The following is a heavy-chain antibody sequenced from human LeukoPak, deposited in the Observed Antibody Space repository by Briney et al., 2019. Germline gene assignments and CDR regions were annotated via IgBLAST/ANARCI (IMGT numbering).Heavy chain of an antibody. V-gene: IGHV3-74*01. CDR3: ATTMLRGIGNY. D-gene: IGHD3-10*01. Sequence: PGGSLRLSCATSGFTFSTYWMHWDRQAPGKGLAWVSRINSDGTTTDYADSVKGRFTISRDNAKNTLFLQMNSLRAEDTAVYYCATTMLRGIGNYWGQGTLVTVSS. CDR1: GFTFSTYW. J-gene: IGHJ4*02. CDR2: INSDGTTT.